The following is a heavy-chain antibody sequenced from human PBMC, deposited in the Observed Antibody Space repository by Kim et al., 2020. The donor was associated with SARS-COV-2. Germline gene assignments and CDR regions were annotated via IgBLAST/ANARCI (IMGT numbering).Heavy chain of an antibody. CDR3: ASRSPDDYGDYEGALDV. J-gene: IGHJ3*01. V-gene: IGHV3-53*01. D-gene: IGHD4-17*01. Sequence: SGRGRFSISRDNSKKTLYLQMNSLRAEDTALYYCASRSPDDYGDYEGALDVWGQGTMVTVSS.